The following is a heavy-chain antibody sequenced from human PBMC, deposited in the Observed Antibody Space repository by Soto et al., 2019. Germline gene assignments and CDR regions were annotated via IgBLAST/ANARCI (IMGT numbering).Heavy chain of an antibody. CDR1: GGTFSSYA. CDR2: IIPIFGTA. CDR3: ARGGTPCGGDCFYFDY. J-gene: IGHJ4*02. V-gene: IGHV1-69*13. Sequence: SVKVSCKASGGTFSSYAISWVRQAPGQGLEWMGGIIPIFGTANYAQKFQGRVTITADESTSTAYMELSSLRSEDTAVYYCARGGTPCGGDCFYFDYWGQGTLVTVSS. D-gene: IGHD2-21*02.